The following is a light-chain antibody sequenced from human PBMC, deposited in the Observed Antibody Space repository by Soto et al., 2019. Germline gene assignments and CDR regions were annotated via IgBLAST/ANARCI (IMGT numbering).Light chain of an antibody. J-gene: IGKJ5*01. CDR2: VAS. CDR1: QNVGGRF. Sequence: EIVLTQSPGTLSLSPGERATLSCRASQNVGGRFLAWYQQKPGQAPRLLINVASTRATGIPDRFSGSGSGTDFTLTISRLMPEEFAVYYCQKYGTSPIAFGQGTRLEIK. CDR3: QKYGTSPIA. V-gene: IGKV3-20*01.